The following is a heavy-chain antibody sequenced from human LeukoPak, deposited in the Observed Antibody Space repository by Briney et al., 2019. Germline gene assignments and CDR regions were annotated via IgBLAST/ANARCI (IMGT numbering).Heavy chain of an antibody. CDR3: ARDRREVTPFTRLDY. CDR2: INPNSGGT. CDR1: GYTFTSYD. D-gene: IGHD4-23*01. J-gene: IGHJ4*02. V-gene: IGHV1-2*02. Sequence: ASVKVSCKASGYTFTSYDINWVRQAPGQRLEWMGWINPNSGGTNYAQKFQGRVTMTRDTSISTAYMELSRLRSDDTAVYYCARDRREVTPFTRLDYWGQGTLVTVSS.